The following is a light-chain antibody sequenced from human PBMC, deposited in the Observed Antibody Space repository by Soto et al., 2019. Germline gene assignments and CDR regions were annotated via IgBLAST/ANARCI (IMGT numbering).Light chain of an antibody. CDR2: DVS. CDR3: SSYTSSKSYV. V-gene: IGLV2-14*03. J-gene: IGLJ1*01. CDR1: ISDIGSSNY. Sequence: QSALTQPASVSGSPGQSIAISCTGTISDIGSSNYVSWYQHHPGKAPKIMIYDVSDRPSGISNRFSCSKSDNTASLTISGRRAEDEADYYCSSYTSSKSYVFGTGTKVTVL.